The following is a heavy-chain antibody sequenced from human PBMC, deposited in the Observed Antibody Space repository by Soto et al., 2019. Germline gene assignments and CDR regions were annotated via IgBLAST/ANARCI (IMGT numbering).Heavy chain of an antibody. Sequence: GESLKISCAASGFTFNNYAMGWVRQAPGKGLEWVSAITGSGGDTYYLDSVKGRFTISRDNSKNTLFLQVNSLRAEDTAIYYCAKLGSSAWSPHYYFDYWGQGTLVTVSS. J-gene: IGHJ4*02. V-gene: IGHV3-23*01. CDR2: ITGSGGDT. CDR1: GFTFNNYA. CDR3: AKLGSSAWSPHYYFDY. D-gene: IGHD3-10*01.